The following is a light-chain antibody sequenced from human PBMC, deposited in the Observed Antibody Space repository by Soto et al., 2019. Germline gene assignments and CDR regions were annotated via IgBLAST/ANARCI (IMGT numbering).Light chain of an antibody. CDR1: QSVSSY. CDR3: QQRSNWPLYT. Sequence: EIVLTQSPATLSLSPGERATLSCRASQSVSSYLAWYQQKPGQAPRLLIYDAYNRATGIPARFSGSGSGTDFSLTISRLEPEDFAVYYCQQRSNWPLYTFGQGTKLEIK. J-gene: IGKJ2*01. V-gene: IGKV3-11*01. CDR2: DAY.